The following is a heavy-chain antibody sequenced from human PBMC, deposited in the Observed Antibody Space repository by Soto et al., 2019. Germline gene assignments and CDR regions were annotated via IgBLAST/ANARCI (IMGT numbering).Heavy chain of an antibody. Sequence: NPSETLSLTCDVSGYSISRGYYWGWIRQPPGKGLEWIGSIFHSGSSYYNPSLKSRVTISVDTSKNQFSLELSSVTAADTAVYYCASGTYNWNHFDFWGQGTLVTGSS. V-gene: IGHV4-38-2*01. J-gene: IGHJ4*02. D-gene: IGHD1-20*01. CDR2: IFHSGSS. CDR3: ASGTYNWNHFDF. CDR1: GYSISRGYY.